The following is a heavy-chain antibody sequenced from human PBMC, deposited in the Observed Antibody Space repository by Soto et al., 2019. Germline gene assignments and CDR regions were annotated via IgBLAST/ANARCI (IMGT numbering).Heavy chain of an antibody. Sequence: GGSLRLSCVASGFTFRSQWMSWVRQAPGKGLEWVANINQDGSEKYYVDYVKDRFSISRDDDKTSVYLKMNSQRAEDTAVYYFARVFHLDYWGHGTLVTVSS. CDR3: ARVFHLDY. J-gene: IGHJ4*01. CDR2: INQDGSEK. CDR1: GFTFRSQW. V-gene: IGHV3-7*01.